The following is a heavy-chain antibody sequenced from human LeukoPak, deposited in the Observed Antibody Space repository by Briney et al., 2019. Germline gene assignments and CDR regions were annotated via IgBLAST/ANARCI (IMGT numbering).Heavy chain of an antibody. CDR3: ARVLTNYYDSSGYYGSYFDY. Sequence: GASVKVSCKASGYTFTSYGISWVRQAPGQGLEWMGWISAYNGNTNYAQKLQGRVTMTTDTSTSTAYMELRSLRSDDTAVYYCARVLTNYYDSSGYYGSYFDYWGQGTLVTVSS. CDR1: GYTFTSYG. D-gene: IGHD3-22*01. V-gene: IGHV1-18*01. CDR2: ISAYNGNT. J-gene: IGHJ4*02.